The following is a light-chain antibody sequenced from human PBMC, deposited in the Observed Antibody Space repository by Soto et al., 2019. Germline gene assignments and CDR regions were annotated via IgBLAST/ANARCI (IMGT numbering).Light chain of an antibody. CDR1: QSVGSN. CDR2: GAS. CDR3: QQYNKWPLFT. V-gene: IGKV3-15*01. Sequence: EIVMTQSPATLSVSPGERATLSCRASQSVGSNLAWYQQRPGQAPRLLIYGASTRATSIPARFSGSGSGTQFTLSISSLQSEDFAVYYCQQYNKWPLFTFGPGTRVDIK. J-gene: IGKJ3*01.